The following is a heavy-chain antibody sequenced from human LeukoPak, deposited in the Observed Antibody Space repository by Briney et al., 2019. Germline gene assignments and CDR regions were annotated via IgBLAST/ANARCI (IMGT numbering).Heavy chain of an antibody. D-gene: IGHD3-3*01. CDR2: IKHDGGEK. V-gene: IGHV3-7*01. J-gene: IGHJ4*02. CDR3: ARAIFGVVTYYFDY. Sequence: GGSLRLSCAASGFTFGSYWMSWVRQAPGKGLEWVANIKHDGGEKYYVDSVKGRFTISRDNVKNSLYLQMNSLRAEDTAVYYCARAIFGVVTYYFDYWGQGILVTVSS. CDR1: GFTFGSYW.